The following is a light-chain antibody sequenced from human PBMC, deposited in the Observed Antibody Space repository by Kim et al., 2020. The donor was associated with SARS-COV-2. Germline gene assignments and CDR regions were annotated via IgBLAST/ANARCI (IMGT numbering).Light chain of an antibody. V-gene: IGLV1-44*01. CDR3: AAWDDSLNGYV. Sequence: GPRVNTSCSASSSIIGSNPVNWYQQHPGTAPKLLIYSNSQRPSGVPDRFSGSKSGTSASLAISGLQSEDEADYYCAAWDDSLNGYVFGTGTKVTVL. CDR2: SNS. CDR1: SSIIGSNP. J-gene: IGLJ1*01.